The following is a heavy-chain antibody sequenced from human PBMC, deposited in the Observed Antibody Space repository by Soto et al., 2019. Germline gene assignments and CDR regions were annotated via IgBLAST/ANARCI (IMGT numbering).Heavy chain of an antibody. J-gene: IGHJ6*02. Sequence: GGSLRLSCAASGFTFSPYSMNWVRQAPGKGLEWVSSISGSSTYTYYADSVKGRFTISRDNAKNSLYLQMSSLRAEDTAVYYCVKSEGYTHYYGMDVWGQGTTVTVSS. CDR1: GFTFSPYS. V-gene: IGHV3-21*01. D-gene: IGHD1-1*01. CDR2: ISGSSTYT. CDR3: VKSEGYTHYYGMDV.